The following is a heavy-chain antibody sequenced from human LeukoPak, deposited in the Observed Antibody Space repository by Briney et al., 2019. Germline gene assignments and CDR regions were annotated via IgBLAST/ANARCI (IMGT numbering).Heavy chain of an antibody. CDR2: MNPNSGNT. J-gene: IGHJ6*03. CDR1: GYTFTSYD. Sequence: GASVKVSCKASGYTFTSYDINWVRQATGQGLEWMGWMNPNSGNTGYAQKFQGRVTITRNTSISTAYMELSSLRSEDTAAYYCARSPLLRYFDWLSPGYYYYYMDVWGKGTTVTVSS. D-gene: IGHD3-9*01. CDR3: ARSPLLRYFDWLSPGYYYYYMDV. V-gene: IGHV1-8*03.